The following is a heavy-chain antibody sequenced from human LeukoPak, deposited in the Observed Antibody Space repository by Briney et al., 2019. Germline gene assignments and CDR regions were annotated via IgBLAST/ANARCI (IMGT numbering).Heavy chain of an antibody. D-gene: IGHD3-10*01. J-gene: IGHJ3*02. Sequence: SETLSLTCTVSGGSISDYYWSWIRQSPGKGLEWIAYIYHTGSTNYNPSLRSRVTISVDTSKNQFSLKLSSVTAADTAVYSCARGGFRDAFDIWGQGTMVTVSS. V-gene: IGHV4-59*01. CDR2: IYHTGST. CDR3: ARGGFRDAFDI. CDR1: GGSISDYY.